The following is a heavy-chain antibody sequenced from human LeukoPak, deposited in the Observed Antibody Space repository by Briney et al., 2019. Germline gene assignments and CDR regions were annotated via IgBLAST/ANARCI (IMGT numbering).Heavy chain of an antibody. V-gene: IGHV1-46*01. CDR2: IHPGGGSP. CDR1: GYTFINYY. CDR3: AKEANSVDL. J-gene: IGHJ5*02. Sequence: ASVKVSCKASGYTFINYYMHWVRQAPGQGLEWMGLIHPGGGSPTYAQKFQGRVTMTTDTSTDTLYMELSSLRSEDTAVYYCAKEANSVDLWGQGTLVTVSS.